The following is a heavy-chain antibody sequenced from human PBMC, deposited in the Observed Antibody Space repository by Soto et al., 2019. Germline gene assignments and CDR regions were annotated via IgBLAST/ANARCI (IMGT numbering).Heavy chain of an antibody. J-gene: IGHJ4*02. D-gene: IGHD2-21*02. V-gene: IGHV4-34*01. CDR1: GGSFSGYY. CDR2: INHSGST. Sequence: QVQLQQWGAGLLKPSETLSLTCAVYGGSFSGYYWSWIRQPPGTGLEWIGEINHSGSTNYNPSLKSRVTISVDTSKNQFSLKLSSVTAADTAVYYCAGFCGGDCYSSSSDYWGQGTLVTVSS. CDR3: AGFCGGDCYSSSSDY.